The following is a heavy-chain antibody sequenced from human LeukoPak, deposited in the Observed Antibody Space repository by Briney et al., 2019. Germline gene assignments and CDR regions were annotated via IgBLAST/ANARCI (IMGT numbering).Heavy chain of an antibody. J-gene: IGHJ4*02. V-gene: IGHV4-39*01. CDR2: IYYSGST. Sequence: SETLSLTCTVSGGSISSSSYYWGWIRQPPGKGLEWIGSIYYSGSTCYNPSLKSRVTISVDTSKNQFSLKLSSVTAADTAVYYCARTNLALTALDYWGQGTLVTVSS. CDR1: GGSISSSSYY. CDR3: ARTNLALTALDY. D-gene: IGHD7-27*01.